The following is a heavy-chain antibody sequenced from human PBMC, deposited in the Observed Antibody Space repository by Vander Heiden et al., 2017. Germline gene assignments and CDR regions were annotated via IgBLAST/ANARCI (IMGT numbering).Heavy chain of an antibody. D-gene: IGHD3-10*01. CDR2: ISYDGSNK. CDR1: GFTLRRYA. CDR3: AVGGSGSSYNYYYYGMDV. J-gene: IGHJ6*02. V-gene: IGHV3-30*03. Sequence: QVQLVESGGGVVQPGRSLGLSCAASGFTLRRYAMHWVRQAPGKGLEWVAVISYDGSNKYYADSVKGRFTISRDNSKNTLYLQMNSLRAEDTAVYYCAVGGSGSSYNYYYYGMDVWGQGTTVTVSS.